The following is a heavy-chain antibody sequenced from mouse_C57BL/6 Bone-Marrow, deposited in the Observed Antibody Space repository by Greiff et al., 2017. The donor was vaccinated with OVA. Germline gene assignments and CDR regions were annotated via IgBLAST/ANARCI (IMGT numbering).Heavy chain of an antibody. CDR2: IYPGDGDT. CDR3: ARDPSYAMDY. V-gene: IGHV1-82*01. J-gene: IGHJ4*01. Sequence: LVESGPELVKPGASVKISCKASGYAFSSSWMNWVKQRPGKGLEWIGRIYPGDGDTNYNGKFKGKATLTADKSSSTAYMQLSSLTSEDSAVYFCARDPSYAMDYWGQGTSVTVSS. CDR1: GYAFSSSW.